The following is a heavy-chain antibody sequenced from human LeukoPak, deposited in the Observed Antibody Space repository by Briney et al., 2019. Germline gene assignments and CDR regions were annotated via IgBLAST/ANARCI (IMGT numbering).Heavy chain of an antibody. CDR2: IYYSGST. V-gene: IGHV4-31*03. Sequence: SETLSLTCTVSGGSISSGGYYWSWIRQHPGKGLEWIGYIYYSGSTYYNPSLKSRVTISVDTSKNQFSLKLSSVTAADTAVYYCARHRVGHLCYFDYWGQGTLVTVSS. D-gene: IGHD3-10*01. CDR3: ARHRVGHLCYFDY. J-gene: IGHJ4*02. CDR1: GGSISSGGYY.